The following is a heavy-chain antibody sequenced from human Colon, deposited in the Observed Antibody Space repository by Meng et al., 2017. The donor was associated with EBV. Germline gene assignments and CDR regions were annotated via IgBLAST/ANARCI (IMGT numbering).Heavy chain of an antibody. Sequence: QLQESGPGLVKPSGTLSLTCVVSGGSISSSYWWTWVRQSPGKGLEWIGEMYHSGTTNYNPSLKSRVTLSVDRSKNQFSLNLSSVTAADTAVYYCARGAYFDYWGQGTLVTVSS. J-gene: IGHJ4*02. CDR2: MYHSGTT. CDR1: GGSISSSYW. CDR3: ARGAYFDY. V-gene: IGHV4-4*02.